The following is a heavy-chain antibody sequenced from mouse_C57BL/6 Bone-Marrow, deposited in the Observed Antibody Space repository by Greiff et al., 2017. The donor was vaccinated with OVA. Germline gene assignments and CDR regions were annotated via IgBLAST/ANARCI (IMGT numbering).Heavy chain of an antibody. Sequence: VQLQESGPGLVAPSQSLSITCTVSGFSLTSYAISWVRQPPGKGLEWLGVIWTGGGTNYNSALKSRLSISKDNSKSKVFIKMNSLQTDDTARYYCARNRITTVVARDAMDYWGQGTSVTVSS. D-gene: IGHD1-1*01. CDR3: ARNRITTVVARDAMDY. J-gene: IGHJ4*01. V-gene: IGHV2-9-1*01. CDR1: GFSLTSYA. CDR2: IWTGGGT.